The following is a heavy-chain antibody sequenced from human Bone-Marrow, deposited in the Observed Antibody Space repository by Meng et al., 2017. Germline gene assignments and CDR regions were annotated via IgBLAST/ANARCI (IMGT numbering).Heavy chain of an antibody. CDR3: ARVLRGWGYFDY. D-gene: IGHD3-10*01. J-gene: IGHJ4*02. CDR1: GFSVSSSY. V-gene: IGHV3-53*02. Sequence: EVKLVGTGGGLFQPGGSLRLSCAASGFSVSSSYMSWVRQAPGKGPEWVSVIYSGGTTYYADSVKGRFTISRDNSRNTLYLQVNSLRAEDTAVYYCARVLRGWGYFDYWGQGTLVTVSS. CDR2: IYSGGTT.